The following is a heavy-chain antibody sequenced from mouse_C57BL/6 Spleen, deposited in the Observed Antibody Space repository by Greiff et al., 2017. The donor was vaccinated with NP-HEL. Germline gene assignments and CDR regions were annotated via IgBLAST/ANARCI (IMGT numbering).Heavy chain of an antibody. V-gene: IGHV1-52*01. CDR2: IDPSDSET. D-gene: IGHD1-1*01. CDR3: AFITTVGGNAMDY. CDR1: GYTFTSYW. Sequence: VQLQQPGAELVRPGSSVKLSCKASGYTFTSYWMHWVKQRPIQGLEWIGNIDPSDSETHYNQKFKDKATLTVDKSSSTAYMQLSSLTSEDSAVYYCAFITTVGGNAMDYWGQETSVTVSS. J-gene: IGHJ4*01.